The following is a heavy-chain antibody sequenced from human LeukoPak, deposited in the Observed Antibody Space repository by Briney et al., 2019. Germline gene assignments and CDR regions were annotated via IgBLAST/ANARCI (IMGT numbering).Heavy chain of an antibody. J-gene: IGHJ4*02. CDR2: IYSGGST. V-gene: IGHV3-53*01. CDR1: GFTVSSNY. CDR3: ARDYHSSGWYYFDY. D-gene: IGHD6-19*01. Sequence: GGSLRLSCAASGFTVSSNYMSWVRQAPGKGLEWVSVIYSGGSTYYADSVKGRFTISRDNSKNTLYLQMNSLRAEDTAVYYCARDYHSSGWYYFDYRGQGTLVTVSS.